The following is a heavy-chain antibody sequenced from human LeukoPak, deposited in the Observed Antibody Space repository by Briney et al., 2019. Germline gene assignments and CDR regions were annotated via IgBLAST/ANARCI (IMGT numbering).Heavy chain of an antibody. CDR2: IYYSGST. CDR3: ARGQRFGELYY. CDR1: GGSISSYY. V-gene: IGHV4-59*01. D-gene: IGHD3-10*01. Sequence: PSETLSLTCTVSGGSISSYYWSWIRQPPGKGLEWIGYIYYSGSTNYNPSLKSRVTISVDTSKNQFSLKLSSVTAADMAVYYCARGQRFGELYYWGQGTLVTVSS. J-gene: IGHJ4*02.